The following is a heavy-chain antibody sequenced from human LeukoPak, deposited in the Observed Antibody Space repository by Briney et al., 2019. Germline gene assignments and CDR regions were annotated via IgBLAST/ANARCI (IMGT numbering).Heavy chain of an antibody. V-gene: IGHV3-74*01. Sequence: GGSLRHSCAASGFTFSSYWMLWVRQAPGKGLVWVSRINSDGSTTNYADSVKGRFTISRDNAENTLYLQMNSLRVEDTAVYYCTRRVSATRWFDPWGQGTLVTVSS. D-gene: IGHD2-15*01. J-gene: IGHJ5*02. CDR3: TRRVSATRWFDP. CDR1: GFTFSSYW. CDR2: INSDGSTT.